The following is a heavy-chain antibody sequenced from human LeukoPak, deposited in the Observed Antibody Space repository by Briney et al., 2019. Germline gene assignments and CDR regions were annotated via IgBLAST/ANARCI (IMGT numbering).Heavy chain of an antibody. V-gene: IGHV3-30*03. J-gene: IGHJ4*02. CDR1: GFTFSSTG. CDR2: ISYDGSSK. Sequence: GGSLRLSCTASGFTFSSTGMHWVRQAPGKGLDWVASISYDGSSKKYVDSVKGRFTISRDNSKRTLYLQMNSLRSEDTAVYYCARATTYDILTGYSDYWGQGTLVTVSS. CDR3: ARATTYDILTGYSDY. D-gene: IGHD3-9*01.